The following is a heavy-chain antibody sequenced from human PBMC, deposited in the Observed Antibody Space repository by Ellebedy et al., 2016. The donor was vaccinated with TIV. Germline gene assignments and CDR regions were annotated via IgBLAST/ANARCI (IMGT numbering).Heavy chain of an antibody. D-gene: IGHD1-1*01. J-gene: IGHJ4*02. CDR2: IWYDGTNE. Sequence: GESLKISCATSGFIFKNYGMHWVRQAPGKGLGWVAVIWYDGTNEYYAESVKGRFTISRDNSKNTLFLQMNSLRVEDTAVYFCVRDLRWDWNGQRIDYWGQGSLVTVSS. V-gene: IGHV3-33*01. CDR3: VRDLRWDWNGQRIDY. CDR1: GFIFKNYG.